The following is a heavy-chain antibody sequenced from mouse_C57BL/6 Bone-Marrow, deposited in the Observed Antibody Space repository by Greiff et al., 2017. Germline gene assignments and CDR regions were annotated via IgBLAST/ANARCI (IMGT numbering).Heavy chain of an antibody. D-gene: IGHD2-1*01. Sequence: DVQLQESGAELVKPGASVKLSCTASGFNIKDYYMHWVKQRAEQGLEWIGRIDPEDGETKYASKFQGKATITADTSSNTAYLQLSSLTSEDTAVYYCARDYGNSFDVWGTGTTVTVSS. CDR2: IDPEDGET. V-gene: IGHV14-2*01. CDR1: GFNIKDYY. CDR3: ARDYGNSFDV. J-gene: IGHJ1*03.